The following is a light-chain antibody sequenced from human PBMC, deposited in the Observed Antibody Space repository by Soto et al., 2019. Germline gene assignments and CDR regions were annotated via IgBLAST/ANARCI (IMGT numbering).Light chain of an antibody. Sequence: DIVMTQSPDSLGVSLGERATINCKSSQSIFYNSDNKNYLAWYQQKPGQSPKLLIYWASTRESGVPDRFSGSGSGTDFPLTFSNLLAEDVAIYYCQQYYSIPFTFGPGTKGDIK. V-gene: IGKV4-1*01. CDR3: QQYYSIPFT. CDR2: WAS. CDR1: QSIFYNSDNKNY. J-gene: IGKJ3*01.